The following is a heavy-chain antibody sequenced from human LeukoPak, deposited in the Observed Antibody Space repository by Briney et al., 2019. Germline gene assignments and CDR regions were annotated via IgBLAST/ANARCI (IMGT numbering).Heavy chain of an antibody. J-gene: IGHJ4*02. CDR1: GGSISSSSYY. Sequence: SETLSLTCTVSGGSISSSSYYWGWIRQPPGKGLEWIGSIYYSGSTYYNPSLKSRVTISVDTSKNQFSLKLSSVTAADTAVYYCARVGILSTTVTPGVLDYWGQGTLVTVSS. D-gene: IGHD4-17*01. CDR2: IYYSGST. CDR3: ARVGILSTTVTPGVLDY. V-gene: IGHV4-39*07.